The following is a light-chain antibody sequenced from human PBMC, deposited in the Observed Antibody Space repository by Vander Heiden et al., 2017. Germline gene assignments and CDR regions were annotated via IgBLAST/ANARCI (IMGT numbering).Light chain of an antibody. CDR1: SSNIGSNT. Sequence: QSLLTQPPSASGTPGQRVTVSFSGSSSNIGSNTVNWYQQLPGTAPKLLIYSNNHRPAGVPDRFSGSKSGTSACLAISELQFEHGADYYCAAWDDSRMAVFGTGTKVTV. V-gene: IGLV1-44*01. J-gene: IGLJ1*01. CDR3: AAWDDSRMAV. CDR2: SNN.